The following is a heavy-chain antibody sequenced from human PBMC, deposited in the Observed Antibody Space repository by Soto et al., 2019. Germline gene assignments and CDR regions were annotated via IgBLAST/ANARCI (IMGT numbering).Heavy chain of an antibody. V-gene: IGHV3-21*01. J-gene: IGHJ3*02. CDR2: ISSSSSYI. CDR3: ARGQGSGYPGDGAFDI. Sequence: EVQLVESGGGLVKPGGSLRLSCAASGFTFSSYSMNWVRQAPGKGLEWVSYISSSSSYIYYADSVKGRFTISIDNAKNSLYLQMNILRAEDTGVYYCARGQGSGYPGDGAFDIWGQGTMVTVSS. D-gene: IGHD5-12*01. CDR1: GFTFSSYS.